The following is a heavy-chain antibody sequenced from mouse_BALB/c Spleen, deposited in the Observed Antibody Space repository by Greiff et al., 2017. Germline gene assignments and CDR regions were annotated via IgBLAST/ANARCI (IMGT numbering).Heavy chain of an antibody. V-gene: IGHV1-7*01. J-gene: IGHJ1*01. Sequence: QVQLQQSGAELAKPGASVKMSCKASGYTFTSYWMHWVKQRPGQGLEWIGYINPSTGYTEYNQKFKDKARLTADKSSSTAYMQLSSLTSEDSAVYYCARDYGSSYWYFDVWGAGTTVTVSS. CDR2: INPSTGYT. CDR1: GYTFTSYW. D-gene: IGHD1-1*01. CDR3: ARDYGSSYWYFDV.